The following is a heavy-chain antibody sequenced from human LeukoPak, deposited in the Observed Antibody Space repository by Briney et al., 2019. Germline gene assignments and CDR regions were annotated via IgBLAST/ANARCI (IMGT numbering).Heavy chain of an antibody. D-gene: IGHD4-11*01. Sequence: GGSLRLSCAASGFTFSSYGMHWVRQAPGKGLEWVAVIWYDESNKNYADSVKGRFTISRDNSKNTLYLQMNSLRAEDTAVYYCARPYSNYAWCFDYWGQGTLVTVSP. CDR2: IWYDESNK. J-gene: IGHJ4*02. CDR3: ARPYSNYAWCFDY. V-gene: IGHV3-33*01. CDR1: GFTFSSYG.